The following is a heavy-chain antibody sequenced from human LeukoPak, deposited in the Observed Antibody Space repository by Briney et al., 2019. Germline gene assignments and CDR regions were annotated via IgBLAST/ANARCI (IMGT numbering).Heavy chain of an antibody. V-gene: IGHV4-59*12. CDR2: IYYSGST. D-gene: IGHD1-14*01. J-gene: IGHJ6*02. CDR3: ARVEGTFAPNI. CDR1: GGSISSYY. Sequence: SETLSLTCTVSGGSISSYYWSWIRQPPGKGLEWIGYIYYSGSTNYNPSLKSRVTISVDTSKNQFSLKLSSVTAADTAVYYCARVEGTFAPNIWGQGTTVTVSS.